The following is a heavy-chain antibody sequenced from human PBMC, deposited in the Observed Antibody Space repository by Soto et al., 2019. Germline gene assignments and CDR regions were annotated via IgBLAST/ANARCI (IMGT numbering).Heavy chain of an antibody. D-gene: IGHD3-3*01. CDR3: ARSGPRLGDFGVVSDDAFDI. Sequence: PGGSLRLSCAASGFTFSSYSMNWVRQAPGKGLEWVSYISSSSSTIYYADSVKGRFTISRDNAKNSLYLQMNSLRAEDTAVYYCARSGPRLGDFGVVSDDAFDIWGQGTMVTVSS. CDR2: ISSSSSTI. J-gene: IGHJ3*02. CDR1: GFTFSSYS. V-gene: IGHV3-48*01.